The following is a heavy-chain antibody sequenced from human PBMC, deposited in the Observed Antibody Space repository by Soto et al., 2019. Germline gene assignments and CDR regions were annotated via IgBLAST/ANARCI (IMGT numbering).Heavy chain of an antibody. CDR3: ARDKITGLFDY. CDR2: INHSGST. J-gene: IGHJ4*02. Sequence: SETLSLTYAVYDGTFSGYYWTWIRQPPGTGLEWIGEINHSGSTNYNPSLKSRVTISVDTSKNQFSLKLTSVTAADTAVYYCARDKITGLFDYWGQGTPVTVSS. CDR1: DGTFSGYY. D-gene: IGHD2-8*02. V-gene: IGHV4-34*01.